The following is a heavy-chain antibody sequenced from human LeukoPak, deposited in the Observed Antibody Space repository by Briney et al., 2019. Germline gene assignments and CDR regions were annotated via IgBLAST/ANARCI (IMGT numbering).Heavy chain of an antibody. V-gene: IGHV3-21*01. D-gene: IGHD3-16*02. CDR1: GFTFSSYS. J-gene: IGHJ1*01. CDR2: ISSSSSYI. CDR3: AKALRLGELSSLTKEYFQH. Sequence: TGGSLRLSCAASGFTFSSYSMNWVRQAPGKGLEWVSSISSSSSYIYYADSVKGRFTISRDNAKNSLYLQMNSLRAEDTAVYYCAKALRLGELSSLTKEYFQHWGQGTLVTVSS.